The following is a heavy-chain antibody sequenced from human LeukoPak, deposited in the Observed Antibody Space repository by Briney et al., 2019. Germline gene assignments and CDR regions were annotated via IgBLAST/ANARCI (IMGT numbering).Heavy chain of an antibody. CDR3: ARTASTSRLKGNYYYYMDV. J-gene: IGHJ6*03. CDR2: IYTSGST. D-gene: IGHD2-2*01. V-gene: IGHV4-4*07. Sequence: PSETLSLTCTVSGGSISSYYWSWIRQPAGKELEWIGRIYTSGSTNYNPSLKSRVTMSVDTSKNQFSLKLSSVTAADTAVYYCARTASTSRLKGNYYYYMDVWGKGTTVTVSS. CDR1: GGSISSYY.